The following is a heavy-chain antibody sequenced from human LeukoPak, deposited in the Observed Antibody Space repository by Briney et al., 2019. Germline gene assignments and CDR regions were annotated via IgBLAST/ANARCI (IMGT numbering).Heavy chain of an antibody. CDR3: ARVHRQPYCSSTSCLRRARCDP. Sequence: SETLSLTCTVSGGSISSYYWSWIRQPAGKGLEWIGRIYTSGSTNYNPSLKSRGTMSVDTAKNQFSLKLSSVTAADTAVYYCARVHRQPYCSSTSCLRRARCDPWGQGTLVTVSS. J-gene: IGHJ5*02. D-gene: IGHD2-2*01. CDR2: IYTSGST. CDR1: GGSISSYY. V-gene: IGHV4-4*07.